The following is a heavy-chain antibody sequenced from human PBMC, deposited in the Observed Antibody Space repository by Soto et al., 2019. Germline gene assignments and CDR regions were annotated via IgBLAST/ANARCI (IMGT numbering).Heavy chain of an antibody. D-gene: IGHD3-22*01. CDR3: ALQGGYYYDRSGYYFGFDP. Sequence: QVQLVQSGAEVKKPGSSVKVSCKASGGTFSSYAISWVRQAPGQGLEWMGGIIPIFGTANYAQKFQGRVTITADESTSTAYMELSSLRSEDTAVYYCALQGGYYYDRSGYYFGFDPWGQGTLVTVSS. CDR1: GGTFSSYA. V-gene: IGHV1-69*01. J-gene: IGHJ5*02. CDR2: IIPIFGTA.